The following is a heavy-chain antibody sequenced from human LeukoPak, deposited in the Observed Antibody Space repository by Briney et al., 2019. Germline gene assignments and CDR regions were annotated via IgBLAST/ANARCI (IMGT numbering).Heavy chain of an antibody. V-gene: IGHV3-53*01. CDR3: AREVKKGVAAAGSRDY. CDR2: IYSGGTT. CDR1: GFTVNSNY. D-gene: IGHD6-13*01. J-gene: IGHJ4*02. Sequence: LAGGSLRLSCAASGFTVNSNYMSWVRQAPGKGLEWVSIIYSGGTTHYADSVEGRFTISRDNSKNTLYLQMNSLRVEDTAVYYCAREVKKGVAAAGSRDYWGQGTLVTVSS.